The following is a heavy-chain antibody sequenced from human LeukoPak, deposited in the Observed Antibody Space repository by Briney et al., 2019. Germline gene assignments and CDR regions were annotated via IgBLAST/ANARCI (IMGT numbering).Heavy chain of an antibody. V-gene: IGHV4-4*07. D-gene: IGHD3-22*01. CDR1: GGSISSYY. CDR3: ARNEADYYDSLKPYYYYYMDV. Sequence: SETLSLTCTVSGGSISSYYWSWIRQPAGKGLEWIGRIYTSGSTNYNPSLKSRVTMSVDTSKNQFSLKLSSVTAADTAVYYCARNEADYYDSLKPYYYYYMDVWGKGTTVTVSS. J-gene: IGHJ6*03. CDR2: IYTSGST.